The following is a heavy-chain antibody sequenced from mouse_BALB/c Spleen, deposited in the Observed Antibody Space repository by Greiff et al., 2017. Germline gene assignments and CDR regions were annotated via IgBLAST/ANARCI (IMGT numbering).Heavy chain of an antibody. D-gene: IGHD1-1*01. CDR3: ARSYYGSSYAGYAMDC. V-gene: IGHV1-85*01. J-gene: IGHJ4*01. CDR1: GYTFTSYD. CDR2: IFPGDGST. Sequence: VQLQQSGAELVKPGASVKLSCKASGYTFTSYDINWVRQRPEQGLEWIGCIFPGDGSTKYNEKFKGKATLTTDKSSSTAYMQLSRLTSEDSAVYFCARSYYGSSYAGYAMDCRGQGASGNVSS.